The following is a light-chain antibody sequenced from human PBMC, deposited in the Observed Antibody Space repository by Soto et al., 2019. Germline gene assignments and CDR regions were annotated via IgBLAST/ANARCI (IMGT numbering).Light chain of an antibody. CDR1: QSVSSSY. Sequence: EIVLTQSPGTLSLSPGERATLSSRASQSVSSSYLAWYQQKTGQAPRLLIYGASSRATGIPDRFSGSGSETDFTLTISRLEPEDFAVYYCQQYGSSSWTFGQGTKVEIK. CDR3: QQYGSSSWT. V-gene: IGKV3-20*01. CDR2: GAS. J-gene: IGKJ1*01.